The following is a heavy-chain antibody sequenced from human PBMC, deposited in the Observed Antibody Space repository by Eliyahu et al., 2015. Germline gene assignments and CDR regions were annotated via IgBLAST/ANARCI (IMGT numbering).Heavy chain of an antibody. CDR3: ARCFDWLSDDNYGMDV. CDR1: GGSISXYY. J-gene: IGHJ6*02. CDR2: IYTSGST. V-gene: IGHV4-4*07. Sequence: QVQLQESGPGLVKPSETLSLTCTVSGGSISXYYWSWIRQPAGKGLEWIGRIYTSGSTNYNPSLKSRVTMSVDTSKNQFSLKLSSVTAADTAVYYCARCFDWLSDDNYGMDVWGQGTTVTVSS. D-gene: IGHD3-9*01.